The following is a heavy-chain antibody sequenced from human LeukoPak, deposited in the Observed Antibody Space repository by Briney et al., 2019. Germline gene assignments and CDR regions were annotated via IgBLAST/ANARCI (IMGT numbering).Heavy chain of an antibody. J-gene: IGHJ4*02. CDR3: ARDLLRYFDWLLDY. CDR1: GFTFSNYW. CDR2: IKQDGSEK. D-gene: IGHD3-9*01. Sequence: GGSLRLSCVASGFTFSNYWMSWVRQAPGKGLEWVANIKQDGSEKYYVDSVKGRFTISRDNAKKSLYLQMNSLRAEDTAVYYCARDLLRYFDWLLDYWGQGTLVTVSS. V-gene: IGHV3-7*01.